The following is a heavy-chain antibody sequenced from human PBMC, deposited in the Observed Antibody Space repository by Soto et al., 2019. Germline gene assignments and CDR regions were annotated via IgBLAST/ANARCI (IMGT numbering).Heavy chain of an antibody. Sequence: ASVKVSCKASGYTFTSYGISWVRQAPGQGLEWMGWIGAYNGNTNYAQKLQGRVTMTTDTSTSTAYMELRSLRSDDTAVYYCARDFTGIAAATKGNHYYCYGMDVWGQGTTVTVSS. D-gene: IGHD6-13*01. CDR1: GYTFTSYG. J-gene: IGHJ6*02. CDR2: IGAYNGNT. CDR3: ARDFTGIAAATKGNHYYCYGMDV. V-gene: IGHV1-18*01.